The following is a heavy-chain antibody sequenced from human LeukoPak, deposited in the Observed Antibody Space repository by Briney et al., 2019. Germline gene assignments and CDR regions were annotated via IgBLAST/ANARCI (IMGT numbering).Heavy chain of an antibody. Sequence: PGRSLRLSCAASGFTFTNYVMHWVRQAPGKGLEWVAVISYDGSNKYYADSVKGRFTISRDNSKNTVYLQVNSLRPEDTAVYYCARELTSTYYFDYWGQGTLVTVSS. CDR2: ISYDGSNK. CDR3: ARELTSTYYFDY. CDR1: GFTFTNYV. V-gene: IGHV3-30*04. J-gene: IGHJ4*02.